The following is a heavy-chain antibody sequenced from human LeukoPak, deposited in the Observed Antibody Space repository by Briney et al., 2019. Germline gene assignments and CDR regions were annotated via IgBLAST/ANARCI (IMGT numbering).Heavy chain of an antibody. V-gene: IGHV4-34*01. CDR1: GGSFSGYY. J-gene: IGHJ4*02. D-gene: IGHD6-13*01. Sequence: PSETLSLTCAVYGGSFSGYYWSWIRQPPGKGLERIGEINHSGSTNYNPSLKSRVTISVDTSKNQFSLKLSSVTAADTAVYYCARGARIAAAGTLARFDYWGQGTLVTVSS. CDR2: INHSGST. CDR3: ARGARIAAAGTLARFDY.